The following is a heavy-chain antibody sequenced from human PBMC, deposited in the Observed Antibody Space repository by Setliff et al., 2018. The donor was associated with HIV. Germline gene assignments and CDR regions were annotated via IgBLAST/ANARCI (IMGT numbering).Heavy chain of an antibody. CDR1: GFTFSTYA. CDR2: ISNDGNLI. Sequence: QAGGSLRLSCAASGFTFSTYAMNWVRQAPGKGLEWVAVISNDGNLIFYADSMKGRFTISRDNSKNTVYLQVNSLRAEDTAVYYCARENYYVSGVYHLGAFDIWGQGTMVTVSS. CDR3: ARENYYVSGVYHLGAFDI. V-gene: IGHV3-30*04. D-gene: IGHD3-22*01. J-gene: IGHJ3*02.